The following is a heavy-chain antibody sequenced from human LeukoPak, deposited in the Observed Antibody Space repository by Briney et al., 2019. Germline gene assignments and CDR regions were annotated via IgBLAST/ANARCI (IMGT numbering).Heavy chain of an antibody. J-gene: IGHJ4*02. V-gene: IGHV3-23*01. D-gene: IGHD6-19*01. CDR1: GFTFSNSA. CDR3: AKGIYSSGWSYFDY. CDR2: LSGSGITT. Sequence: GGSLRLSCAASGFTFSNSAMSWVRRAPGKGLEWVSTLSGSGITTYYADSVKGRFTISRDNSKNTLYLQMNSLRAEDTAVYYCAKGIYSSGWSYFDYWGQGTLVTVSS.